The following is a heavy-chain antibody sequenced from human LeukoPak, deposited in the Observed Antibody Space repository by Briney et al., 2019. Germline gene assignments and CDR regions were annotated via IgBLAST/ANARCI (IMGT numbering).Heavy chain of an antibody. Sequence: GASVKVSCKTSGYLFNRYLISWVRQAPGQGLEWMGWISAHNGDTKHAPGVQGGLTLTTDTSTSTAYMDLRTLTPNDTAVYYCTREVLKKHLLAWGQGTLVTVSS. J-gene: IGHJ5*02. V-gene: IGHV1-18*01. CDR2: ISAHNGDT. CDR3: TREVLKKHLLA. CDR1: GYLFNRYL.